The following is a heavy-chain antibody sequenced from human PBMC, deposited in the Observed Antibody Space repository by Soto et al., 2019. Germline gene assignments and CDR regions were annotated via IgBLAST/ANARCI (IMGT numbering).Heavy chain of an antibody. CDR1: GGSFSGNY. V-gene: IGHV4-34*01. Sequence: QVQLQQWGAGLLKPSETLSLTCTVYGGSFSGNYWSWIRQPPGMGLEWIGEISHSGSTNYNPSLISRVTISVDTSKNPFSLKLSSVTAADTAMYYCARGHLPGGNTFYYDYWGQGTLVTVSS. J-gene: IGHJ4*02. CDR2: ISHSGST. D-gene: IGHD2-15*01. CDR3: ARGHLPGGNTFYYDY.